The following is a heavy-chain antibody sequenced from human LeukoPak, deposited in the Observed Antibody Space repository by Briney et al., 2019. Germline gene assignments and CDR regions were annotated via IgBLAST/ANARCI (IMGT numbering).Heavy chain of an antibody. CDR3: ARQSDSSGYYLLSILDY. V-gene: IGHV1-46*01. Sequence: GASVTVSCKASGYTFTSYYMHWVRQAPGQGLEWMGIINPSGGSTSYAQKFQGRVTMTRDMSTSTVYMELSSLRSEDTAVYYCARQSDSSGYYLLSILDYWGQGTLVTVSS. J-gene: IGHJ4*02. CDR2: INPSGGST. CDR1: GYTFTSYY. D-gene: IGHD3-22*01.